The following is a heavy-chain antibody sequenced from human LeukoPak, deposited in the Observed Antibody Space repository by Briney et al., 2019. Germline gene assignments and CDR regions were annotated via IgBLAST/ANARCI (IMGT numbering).Heavy chain of an antibody. CDR1: GFTFSSYS. CDR2: IKSKTDGGTT. V-gene: IGHV3-15*01. Sequence: GGSLRLSCAASGFTFSSYSMNWVRQAPGKGLEWVGRIKSKTDGGTTDYAAPVKGRFTISRDDSKNTLYLQMNSLKTEDTAVYYCTISGYSSGWYVSEYYFDYWGQGTLVTASS. J-gene: IGHJ4*02. CDR3: TISGYSSGWYVSEYYFDY. D-gene: IGHD6-19*01.